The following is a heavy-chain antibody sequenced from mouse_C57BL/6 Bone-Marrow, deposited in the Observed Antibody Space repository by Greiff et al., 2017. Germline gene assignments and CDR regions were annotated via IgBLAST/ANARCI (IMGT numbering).Heavy chain of an antibody. CDR3: ARGGYAVYAMDY. V-gene: IGHV1-4*01. Sequence: QVQLKQSGAELARPGASVKMSCKASGYTFTSYTMHWVKQRPGQGLEWIGYINPSSGYTKYNQKFKDKATLTADKSSSTAYMQLSSLTSEDSAVYYCARGGYAVYAMDYWGQGTSVTDSS. J-gene: IGHJ4*01. CDR2: INPSSGYT. D-gene: IGHD2-10*02. CDR1: GYTFTSYT.